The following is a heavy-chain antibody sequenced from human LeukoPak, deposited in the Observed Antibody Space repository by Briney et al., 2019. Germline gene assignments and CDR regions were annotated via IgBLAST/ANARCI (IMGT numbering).Heavy chain of an antibody. D-gene: IGHD3-10*01. V-gene: IGHV3-30*18. Sequence: HPGGYLRLSCAASGFTFSSYGMHWVRQAPGKGLEWVAVISYDGSNKYYADSVKGRFTISRDNSKNTLYLQMNSLRAEDTAVYYCAKAGFGSDWGQGTLVTVSS. CDR1: GFTFSSYG. J-gene: IGHJ4*02. CDR2: ISYDGSNK. CDR3: AKAGFGSD.